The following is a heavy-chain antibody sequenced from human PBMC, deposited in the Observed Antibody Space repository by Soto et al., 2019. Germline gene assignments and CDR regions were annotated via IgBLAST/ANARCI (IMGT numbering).Heavy chain of an antibody. CDR2: IYDDGGT. Sequence: SWTXALTCSVSVSCIKNGNIVWSWIRQRPGKGLEWIGYIYDDGGTYYNPSLKSRVTLSVDTFRNQFSMKVTSVTAADTDIYLCERYDYSDYVDRFEYWGQGTLV. CDR3: ERYDYSDYVDRFEY. CDR1: VSCIKNGNIV. J-gene: IGHJ4*02. V-gene: IGHV4-30-4*01. D-gene: IGHD4-17*01.